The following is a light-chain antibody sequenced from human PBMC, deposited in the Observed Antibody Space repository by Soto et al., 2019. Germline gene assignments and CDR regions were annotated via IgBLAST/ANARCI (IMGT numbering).Light chain of an antibody. CDR2: KAS. V-gene: IGKV1-5*03. Sequence: DIQMTQSPSTLSASVGDRVTITCRASQSISSWLAWYQQKPGKAPKLLIYKASSLESGVPSRFSGSGSGTEVTLTISSLQPDDFATYYGQQYNSYWTFGQGTKVEIK. J-gene: IGKJ1*01. CDR1: QSISSW. CDR3: QQYNSYWT.